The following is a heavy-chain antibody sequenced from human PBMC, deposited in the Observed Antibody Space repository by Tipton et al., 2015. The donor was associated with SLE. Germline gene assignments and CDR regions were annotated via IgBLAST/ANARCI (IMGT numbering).Heavy chain of an antibody. Sequence: TLSLTCTVSSGSISSYYWSWIRQPPGKGLEWIGYIYYSGSTNYNPSLKSRVTISVDTSKNQFSLKLSSVTAADTAVYYCAASYCGGDCSFFDYWGQGTLVTVSS. CDR1: SGSISSYY. D-gene: IGHD2-21*01. CDR2: IYYSGST. V-gene: IGHV4-59*08. J-gene: IGHJ4*02. CDR3: AASYCGGDCSFFDY.